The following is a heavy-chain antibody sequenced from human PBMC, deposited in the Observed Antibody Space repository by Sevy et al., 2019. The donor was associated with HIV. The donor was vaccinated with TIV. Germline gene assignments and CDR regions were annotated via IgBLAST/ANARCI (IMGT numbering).Heavy chain of an antibody. CDR3: AGGPGGIVVVPAAIHIGRRWFDP. D-gene: IGHD2-2*01. J-gene: IGHJ5*02. CDR1: GGSISSYY. V-gene: IGHV4-4*07. CDR2: IYTSGST. Sequence: SETLSLTCTVSGGSISSYYWSWIRQPAGKGLEWIGRIYTSGSTNYNPSLKSRVTMSVDTSKNQFSLKLSSVTAADTAGYYCAGGPGGIVVVPAAIHIGRRWFDPWGQGTLVTVSS.